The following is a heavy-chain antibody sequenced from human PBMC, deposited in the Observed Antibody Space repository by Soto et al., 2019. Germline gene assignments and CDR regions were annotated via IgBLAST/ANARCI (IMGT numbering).Heavy chain of an antibody. CDR3: ARAGGWYVSGWFDP. J-gene: IGHJ5*02. D-gene: IGHD6-19*01. Sequence: SETLSLTCAVYGGSFSGYYWSWIRQPPGKGLEWIGEINHSGSTNYNPSLKSRVTIPVDTSKNQFSLKLSSVTAADTAVYYCARAGGWYVSGWFDPWGQGTLVTVSS. V-gene: IGHV4-34*01. CDR1: GGSFSGYY. CDR2: INHSGST.